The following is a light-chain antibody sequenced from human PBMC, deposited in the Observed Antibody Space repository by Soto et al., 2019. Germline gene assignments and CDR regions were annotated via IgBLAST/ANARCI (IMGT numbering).Light chain of an antibody. CDR3: QSYDSSLSGSV. V-gene: IGLV1-40*01. CDR1: SSNIGAGYD. CDR2: GNS. J-gene: IGLJ2*01. Sequence: QSVLTQPPSVSGAPGQRVTISCTGSSSNIGAGYDVHWYQQLPGTAPELLISGNSNRPSGVPDRFSGSKSGTSASLAITGLQAEDEADYYCQSYDSSLSGSVFCGGTKVTVL.